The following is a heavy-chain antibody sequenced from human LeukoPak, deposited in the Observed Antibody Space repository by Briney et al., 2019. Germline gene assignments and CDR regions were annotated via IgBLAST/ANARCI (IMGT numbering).Heavy chain of an antibody. CDR3: ATVPYGSGIDY. J-gene: IGHJ4*02. CDR1: GLTFSSYE. D-gene: IGHD3-10*01. CDR2: ISSSGNTI. Sequence: GGSLRLSCAASGLTFSSYEMNWVRQAPGKGLEWVSYISSSGNTIYYADSVKGRFTISRDNAKNSLYLQMNSLRAEDTAGYYCATVPYGSGIDYWGQGTLVTVSS. V-gene: IGHV3-48*03.